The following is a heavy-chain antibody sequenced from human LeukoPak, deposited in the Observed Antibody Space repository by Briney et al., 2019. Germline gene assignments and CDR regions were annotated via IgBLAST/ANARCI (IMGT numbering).Heavy chain of an antibody. V-gene: IGHV4-34*01. CDR1: GGSLSGYY. CDR3: ARGPFYYDSSGYYFYYFDY. Sequence: SETLSLTCAVYGGSLSGYYWSWIRQPPGKGLEWIGEINHSGSTNYNPSLKSRVTISVDTSKNQFSLKLSSVTAADTAVYYCARGPFYYDSSGYYFYYFDYWGQGTLVTVSS. CDR2: INHSGST. J-gene: IGHJ4*02. D-gene: IGHD3-22*01.